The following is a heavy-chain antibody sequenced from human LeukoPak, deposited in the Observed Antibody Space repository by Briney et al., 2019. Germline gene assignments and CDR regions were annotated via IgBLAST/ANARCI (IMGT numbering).Heavy chain of an antibody. J-gene: IGHJ4*02. CDR3: AKDFSSSSWIRFDY. Sequence: GVSLRLSCAASGFTFSSYEMSWVRQAPGKGLEWVSAISGSGGSTYYADSVKGRFTISRDNSKSTLYLHMHSLSADDTALYYCAKDFSSSSWIRFDYWGQGALVTVSS. CDR2: ISGSGGST. V-gene: IGHV3-23*01. D-gene: IGHD6-13*01. CDR1: GFTFSSYE.